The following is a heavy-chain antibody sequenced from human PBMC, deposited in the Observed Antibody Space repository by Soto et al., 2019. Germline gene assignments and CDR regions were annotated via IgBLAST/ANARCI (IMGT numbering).Heavy chain of an antibody. V-gene: IGHV1-69*01. CDR1: GGTFSSYA. J-gene: IGHJ6*02. CDR3: TRGITLIRGVIPPGYYYGMDV. D-gene: IGHD3-10*01. Sequence: QVQLVQSGAEVKKPGSSVKVSCKASGGTFSSYAISWVRQAPGQGLGWMGGFNPIFETANYAQKFQGRVTITADESTNTAYMELSSLRSEDTAVYYCTRGITLIRGVIPPGYYYGMDVWGQGTTVAVSS. CDR2: FNPIFETA.